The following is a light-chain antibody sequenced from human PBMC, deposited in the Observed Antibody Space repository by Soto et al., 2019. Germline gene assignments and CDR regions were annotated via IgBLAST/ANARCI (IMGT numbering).Light chain of an antibody. CDR1: SSNIGAGYD. V-gene: IGLV1-40*01. CDR2: GNN. J-gene: IGLJ2*01. CDR3: QSYDSSVSKVV. Sequence: QSVLTQPPSVSGAPGQRVTISCTGSSSNIGAGYDVHWYQQLPGTAPKLLISGNNNRPSGVPDRFSGSKSGTSASLAITGLQAEDEADDYCQSYDSSVSKVVFGGGTKLTVL.